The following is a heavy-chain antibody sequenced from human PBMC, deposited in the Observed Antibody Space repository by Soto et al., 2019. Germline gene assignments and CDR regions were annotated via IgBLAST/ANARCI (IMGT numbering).Heavy chain of an antibody. CDR1: GFTFSSYA. CDR3: ASHGSGSLGHYYYGMDV. Sequence: GGSLRLSCAASGFTFSSYAMSWVRQAPGKGLEWVSAISGSGGSTSYADSVKGRFTISRDNSKNTLYLQMNSLRAEDTAVYYCASHGSGSLGHYYYGMDVWGQGTTVTVSS. J-gene: IGHJ6*02. D-gene: IGHD3-10*01. CDR2: ISGSGGST. V-gene: IGHV3-23*01.